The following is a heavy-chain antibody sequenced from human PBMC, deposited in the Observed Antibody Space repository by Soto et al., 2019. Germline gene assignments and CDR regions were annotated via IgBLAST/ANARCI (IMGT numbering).Heavy chain of an antibody. D-gene: IGHD2-2*01. CDR3: ARGYCSSTSCYFLDY. Sequence: GGSLRLSCAASGFTFSSYWMHWVRQAPGKGLVWVSRINSDGSSTSYADSVKGRFTISRDNAKNTLYLQMNSLRAEDTAVYYCARGYCSSTSCYFLDYWGQGTLVTVSS. CDR1: GFTFSSYW. CDR2: INSDGSST. V-gene: IGHV3-74*01. J-gene: IGHJ4*02.